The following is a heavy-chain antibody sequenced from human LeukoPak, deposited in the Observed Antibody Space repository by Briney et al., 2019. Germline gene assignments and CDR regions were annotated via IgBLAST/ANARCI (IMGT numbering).Heavy chain of an antibody. V-gene: IGHV3-23*01. Sequence: GGSLRLSCAASGFTFSSYAMSWVRQAPGKGLEWVSAISGSGGSTYYADSVKGRFTISRDNSKNTLYLQMNSLRAEDTAVYYCAKVRSGSSGYYYGNFDYWGQGTLVTVSS. CDR1: GFTFSSYA. CDR3: AKVRSGSSGYYYGNFDY. CDR2: ISGSGGST. D-gene: IGHD3-22*01. J-gene: IGHJ4*02.